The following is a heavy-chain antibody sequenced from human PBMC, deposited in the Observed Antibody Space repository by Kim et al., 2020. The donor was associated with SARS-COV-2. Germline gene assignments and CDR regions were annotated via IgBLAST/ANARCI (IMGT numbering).Heavy chain of an antibody. J-gene: IGHJ4*02. CDR3: ARHSSGYWAMYYFDY. V-gene: IGHV1-2*02. D-gene: IGHD3-22*01. Sequence: AQKFQGRVTMTRDTSISTAYMGMSRLRSDDTAVYYCARHSSGYWAMYYFDYWGQGTLVTVSS.